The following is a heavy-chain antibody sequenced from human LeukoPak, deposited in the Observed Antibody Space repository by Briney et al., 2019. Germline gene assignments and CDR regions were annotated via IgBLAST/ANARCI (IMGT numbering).Heavy chain of an antibody. D-gene: IGHD2-15*01. J-gene: IGHJ5*02. CDR3: SRQEMDCSGGSTYWIWFDP. CDR1: GFCFTSYW. V-gene: IGHV5-51*01. CDR2: IYPGDSDT. Sequence: PGGALQISGMGSGFCFTSYWIGGAGPLTGKGLEWMGMIYPGDSDTSYRPSFQGQVNISADKSISTASLEWSSLKPPGPAMYYCSRQEMDCSGGSTYWIWFDPWGQGTLVTVSS.